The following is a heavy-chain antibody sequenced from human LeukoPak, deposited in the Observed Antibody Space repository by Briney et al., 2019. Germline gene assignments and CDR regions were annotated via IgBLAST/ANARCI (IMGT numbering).Heavy chain of an antibody. D-gene: IGHD1-26*01. J-gene: IGHJ4*02. CDR1: GFTVTGND. Sequence: QPGGSLRLSCAASGFTVTGNDMNWVRQAPGKGPEWVSLIYAGGGGSAYYADSVRGRFTGSRDDSKNTLDLQMNSLKPDDTAIYYCLRQGVGSPPRWGQGTLVTVSS. CDR2: IYAGGGGSA. V-gene: IGHV3-53*05. CDR3: LRQGVGSPPR.